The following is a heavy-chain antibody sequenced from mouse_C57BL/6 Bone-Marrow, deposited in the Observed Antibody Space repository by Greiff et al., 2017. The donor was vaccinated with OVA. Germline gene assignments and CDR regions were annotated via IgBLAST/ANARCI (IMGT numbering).Heavy chain of an antibody. CDR3: ARGGHAAWFAY. V-gene: IGHV5-17*01. CDR1: GFTFSDYG. J-gene: IGHJ3*01. CDR2: ISSGSSTI. Sequence: EVKVVESGGGLVKPGGSLKLSCAASGFTFSDYGMHWVRQAPEKGLEWVAYISSGSSTIYYADTVKGRFTISRDNAKNTLFLQMTSLRSEDTAMYYCARGGHAAWFAYWGQGTLVTVSA.